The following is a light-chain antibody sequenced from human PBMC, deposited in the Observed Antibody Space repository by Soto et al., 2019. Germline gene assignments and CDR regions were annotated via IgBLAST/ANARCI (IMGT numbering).Light chain of an antibody. CDR3: QQYGSSGT. J-gene: IGKJ1*01. CDR2: GAS. V-gene: IGKV3-20*01. Sequence: EIVLTQSPGILSLSAGEKATISCRASQSVGSDLAWYQQKPGQAPRLLIYGASSRATGIPDRFSGSGSGTDFTLTISRLEPEDFAVYYCQQYGSSGTFGQGTKVDIK. CDR1: QSVGSD.